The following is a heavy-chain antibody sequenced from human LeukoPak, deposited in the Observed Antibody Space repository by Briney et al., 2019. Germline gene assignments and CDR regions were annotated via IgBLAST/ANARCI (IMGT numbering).Heavy chain of an antibody. V-gene: IGHV1-18*01. Sequence: GASVKVSCKASGYTFTSYGISWVRQAPGQGLEWMGWISAYNGNTNYAQKLQGRVTMTTDTSTSTAYMELRSLRSDDTAVYYCARDMRLRYFDWLLSDDFDYWGQGTLVTVSS. CDR1: GYTFTSYG. J-gene: IGHJ4*02. CDR2: ISAYNGNT. CDR3: ARDMRLRYFDWLLSDDFDY. D-gene: IGHD3-9*01.